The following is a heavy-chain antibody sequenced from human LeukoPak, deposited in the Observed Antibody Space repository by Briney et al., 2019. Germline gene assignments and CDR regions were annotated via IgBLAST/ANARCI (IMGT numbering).Heavy chain of an antibody. CDR1: GFTFSNYW. D-gene: IGHD1-1*01. J-gene: IGHJ4*02. CDR2: ISWNSGSI. V-gene: IGHV3-9*01. CDR3: AKATNGPIGFDY. Sequence: GGSLRLSCAASGFTFSNYWMHWVRQAPGKGLEWVSGISWNSGSIGYADSVKGRFTISRDNAKNSLYLQMNSLRAEDTALYYCAKATNGPIGFDYWGQGTLVTVSS.